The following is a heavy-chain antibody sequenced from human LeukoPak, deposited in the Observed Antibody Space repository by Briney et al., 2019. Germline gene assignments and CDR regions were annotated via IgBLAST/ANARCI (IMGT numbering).Heavy chain of an antibody. J-gene: IGHJ4*02. Sequence: GGSLRLSCAASGFIFDDFAMHWVRQTPEKGLEWVSFIDGDGVNIYYADSVKGRFTLSRDNSKNSLYLQMDSVRTEDTALYYCAKDILGTGWSPFDSWGQGTLVTVSS. V-gene: IGHV3-43*02. CDR1: GFIFDDFA. D-gene: IGHD6-19*01. CDR3: AKDILGTGWSPFDS. CDR2: IDGDGVNI.